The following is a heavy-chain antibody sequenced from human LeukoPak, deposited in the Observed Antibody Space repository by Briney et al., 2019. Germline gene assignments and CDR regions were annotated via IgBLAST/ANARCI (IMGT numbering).Heavy chain of an antibody. CDR1: GFTFTNYW. CDR3: GGSAAAGSFWFDP. J-gene: IGHJ5*02. V-gene: IGHV3-7*01. D-gene: IGHD6-13*01. Sequence: GGSLRLSCAVSGFTFTNYWMSWARQSPGKGLEWVANIKQDGSEKYYVDSVKGRFTISRDNAKNSLYLQMNSLRAEDTAVYYCGGSAAAGSFWFDPWGQGTLVTVSS. CDR2: IKQDGSEK.